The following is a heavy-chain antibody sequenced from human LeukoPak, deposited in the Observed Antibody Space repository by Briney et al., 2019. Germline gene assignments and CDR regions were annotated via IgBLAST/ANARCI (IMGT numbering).Heavy chain of an antibody. V-gene: IGHV4-34*01. CDR2: INHSGST. Sequence: SETMSLTCAVYGGSFSGYYWSWIRQPPGKGLEWIGEINHSGSTNYNPSLKSRVTISVDTSKNQFSLKLSSVTAADTAVYYCARGDCSSTSCYLDYWGQGTLVTVSS. J-gene: IGHJ4*02. D-gene: IGHD2-2*01. CDR1: GGSFSGYY. CDR3: ARGDCSSTSCYLDY.